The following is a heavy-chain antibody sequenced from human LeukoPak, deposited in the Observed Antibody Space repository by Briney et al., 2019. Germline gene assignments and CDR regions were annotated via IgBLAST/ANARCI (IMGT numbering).Heavy chain of an antibody. J-gene: IGHJ1*01. Sequence: SVKVSCKASGGTFSSYAIIWVRQAPGQGLEWMGGIIPIFGTANYAQKFQGRVTITADESTSTAYMELSSLRSEDTAVYYCARAPGLYSSGYAYFQHWGQGTLVTVSS. CDR2: IIPIFGTA. V-gene: IGHV1-69*01. D-gene: IGHD3-22*01. CDR1: GGTFSSYA. CDR3: ARAPGLYSSGYAYFQH.